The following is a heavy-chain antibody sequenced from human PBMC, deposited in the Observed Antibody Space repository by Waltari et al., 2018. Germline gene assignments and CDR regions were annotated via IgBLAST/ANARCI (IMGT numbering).Heavy chain of an antibody. J-gene: IGHJ4*02. Sequence: EVQLVESGGGLVQPGGSLRLSCAASGFTFSSHWMYWVRQTPGKGLGGVSGINGDGSSTSYADSVKGRVTISRDNAKNTLYLQMNSLRAEDTAVYYCVRDSSGTYWGQGTQVTVSS. D-gene: IGHD3-22*01. V-gene: IGHV3-74*01. CDR2: INGDGSST. CDR1: GFTFSSHW. CDR3: VRDSSGTY.